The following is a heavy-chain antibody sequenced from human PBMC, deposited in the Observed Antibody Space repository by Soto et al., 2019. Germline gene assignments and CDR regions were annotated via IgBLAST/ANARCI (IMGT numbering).Heavy chain of an antibody. V-gene: IGHV1-8*01. D-gene: IGHD6-19*01. J-gene: IGHJ4*02. CDR2: MNPNSGNT. CDR1: GYTFTSYD. Sequence: QVQLVQSGAEVKKPGASVKVSCKASGYTFTSYDINWVRQATGQGLEWMGWMNPNSGNTGYAQKFQGRVTMTRNTSISTVNRELSSLRSEDTAVYYRASERTSGWLDYWRQGHLVPVS. CDR3: ASERTSGWLDY.